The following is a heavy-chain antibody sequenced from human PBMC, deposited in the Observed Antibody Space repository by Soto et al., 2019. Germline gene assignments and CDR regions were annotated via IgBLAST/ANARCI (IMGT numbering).Heavy chain of an antibody. CDR2: IIPIFGTA. CDR1: GGTFSSYA. J-gene: IGHJ6*02. V-gene: IGHV1-69*01. CDR3: ARDLKRYYDSSGYGYYYYGMDV. D-gene: IGHD3-22*01. Sequence: QVQLVQSGAEVKKPGSSVKVSCKASGGTFSSYAISWVRQAPGQGLEWMGGIIPIFGTANYAQKFQGRVTITADESTTKAYMERSSLRSEDTAVYYCARDLKRYYDSSGYGYYYYGMDVWGQGTTVTVSS.